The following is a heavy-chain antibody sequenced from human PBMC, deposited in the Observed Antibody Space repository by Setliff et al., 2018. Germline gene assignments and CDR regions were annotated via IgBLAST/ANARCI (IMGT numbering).Heavy chain of an antibody. CDR3: ARDWHYDFWSGYYTLGAADAFDI. D-gene: IGHD3-3*01. Sequence: SVKVSCKASGGTFSSYAISRVRQAPGQGLEWMGRIIPIFGTANYAQKFQGRVTITADKSTSTAYTELSSLRSEDTAVYYCARDWHYDFWSGYYTLGAADAFDIWGQGTMVTVSS. J-gene: IGHJ3*02. CDR1: GGTFSSYA. V-gene: IGHV1-69*06. CDR2: IIPIFGTA.